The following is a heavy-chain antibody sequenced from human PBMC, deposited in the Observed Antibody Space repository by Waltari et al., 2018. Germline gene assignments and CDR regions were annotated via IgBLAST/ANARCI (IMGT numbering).Heavy chain of an antibody. D-gene: IGHD1-7*01. CDR2: IYYSGST. Sequence: QVQLQESGPGLVKPSETLSLTCTVSGGSISSYYWSWIRQPPGKGLEWIGYIYYSGSTNYNPSLKSRVTISVDTSKNQFSLKLSSVTAADTAVYYCARLGTTNYYYGMDVWGQGTTVTVSS. CDR3: ARLGTTNYYYGMDV. J-gene: IGHJ6*02. V-gene: IGHV4-59*08. CDR1: GGSISSYY.